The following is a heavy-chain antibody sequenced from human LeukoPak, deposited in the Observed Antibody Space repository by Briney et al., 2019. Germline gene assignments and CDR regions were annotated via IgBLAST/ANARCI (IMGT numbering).Heavy chain of an antibody. V-gene: IGHV4-34*01. CDR2: INHSGST. CDR3: ARPAYYYGSGSPLANNWFDP. CDR1: GGSFSGYY. D-gene: IGHD3-10*01. Sequence: PSETLSLTCAVYGGSFSGYYWSWIRQPPGKGLEWIGEINHSGSTNYNPSLKSRVTISVDTSKNQFSLKLSSVTAADTAVYYCARPAYYYGSGSPLANNWFDPWGQGTLVTVSS. J-gene: IGHJ5*02.